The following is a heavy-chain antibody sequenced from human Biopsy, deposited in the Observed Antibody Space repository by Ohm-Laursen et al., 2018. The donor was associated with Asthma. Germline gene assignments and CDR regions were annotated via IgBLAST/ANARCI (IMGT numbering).Heavy chain of an antibody. J-gene: IGHJ5*02. CDR1: GYTFISYA. CDR3: AREGITGTTAWFDP. CDR2: INPNSGGT. Sequence: ASVKVSCKASGYTFISYAIHWVRQAPGQRLEWMGRINPNSGGTNYAQKFQGRVTMTRDTSISTAYMELSRLRSDDTAVYYCAREGITGTTAWFDPWGQGTLVTVSS. D-gene: IGHD1-7*01. V-gene: IGHV1-2*06.